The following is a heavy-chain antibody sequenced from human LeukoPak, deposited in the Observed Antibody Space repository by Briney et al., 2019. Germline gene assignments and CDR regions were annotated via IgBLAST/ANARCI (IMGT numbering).Heavy chain of an antibody. CDR2: INHSGST. V-gene: IGHV4-34*01. Sequence: SETLSLTCAVYGGSFSGYYWSWIRQPPGKGLGWIGEINHSGSTNYNPSLKSRVTISVDTSKNQFSLKLSSVTAADTAVYYCARGPRVLPVGVLRFLEWLAFDYWGQGTLVTVSS. D-gene: IGHD3-3*01. J-gene: IGHJ4*02. CDR3: ARGPRVLPVGVLRFLEWLAFDY. CDR1: GGSFSGYY.